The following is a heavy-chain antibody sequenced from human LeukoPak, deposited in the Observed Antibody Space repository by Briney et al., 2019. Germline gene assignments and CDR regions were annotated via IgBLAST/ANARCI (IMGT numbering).Heavy chain of an antibody. D-gene: IGHD3-22*01. CDR3: VGNYYDSSGLDY. Sequence: PGGSLRLSCAASGFTFSTYSMNWVRRAPGKGLECVSSISSSGAYIYYADSVKGRFTISRDNAKKSLYLQMNSLRAEDTAIYYCVGNYYDSSGLDYWGQGTLVTVSS. CDR1: GFTFSTYS. V-gene: IGHV3-21*01. CDR2: ISSSGAYI. J-gene: IGHJ4*02.